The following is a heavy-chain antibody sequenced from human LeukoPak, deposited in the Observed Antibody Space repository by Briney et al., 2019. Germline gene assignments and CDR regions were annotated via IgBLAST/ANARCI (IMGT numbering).Heavy chain of an antibody. CDR3: ASTGYRTLYYFDY. CDR2: IYTSGST. V-gene: IGHV4-4*09. Sequence: SETLSLTCTVSGGSISSYYWSWIRRPPGKGLEWIGYIYTSGSTDYNPSLKSRVTISVDTSKNQFSLKLSSVTAADTAVYYCASTGYRTLYYFDYWGQGTLVTVSS. CDR1: GGSISSYY. J-gene: IGHJ4*02. D-gene: IGHD3-9*01.